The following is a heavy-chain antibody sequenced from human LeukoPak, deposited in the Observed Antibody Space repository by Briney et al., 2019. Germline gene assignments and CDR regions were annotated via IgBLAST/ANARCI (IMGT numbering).Heavy chain of an antibody. Sequence: GSSVKVSCKASGGTFSSYAISWVRQAPGQGLEWMGGIIPIFGTANYAQKFQGRVTITADESASTAYMEPSSLRSDDTAVYYCARDSSGYSSGWYPDYWGQGTLVTVSS. CDR1: GGTFSSYA. CDR2: IIPIFGTA. D-gene: IGHD6-19*01. V-gene: IGHV1-69*01. CDR3: ARDSSGYSSGWYPDY. J-gene: IGHJ4*02.